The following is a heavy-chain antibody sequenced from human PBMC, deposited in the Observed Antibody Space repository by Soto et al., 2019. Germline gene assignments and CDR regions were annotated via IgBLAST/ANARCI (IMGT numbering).Heavy chain of an antibody. J-gene: IGHJ5*02. CDR2: IKQDGSEK. D-gene: IGHD3-3*01. V-gene: IGHV3-7*01. Sequence: EVQLVESGGGLVQPGGSLRLSCAASGFTFSSYWMSWVRQAPGKGLEWVANIKQDGSEKYYVDSVKGRFTISRDNAKNSLYLQMNSLRAEDTAVYYCAREETTYYDFWSGYGSNNWFDPWGQGTLVTVSS. CDR3: AREETTYYDFWSGYGSNNWFDP. CDR1: GFTFSSYW.